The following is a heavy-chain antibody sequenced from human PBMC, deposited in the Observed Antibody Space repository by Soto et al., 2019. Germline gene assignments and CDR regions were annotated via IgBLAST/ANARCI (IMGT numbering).Heavy chain of an antibody. CDR2: ISGSGGST. D-gene: IGHD5-18*01. CDR1: GFTFSSYA. J-gene: IGHJ6*02. Sequence: EVQLLESGGGLVQPGGSLRLSCAASGFTFSSYAMSWVRQAPGKGLEWVSAISGSGGSTYYADSVKGRFTISRDNSKNTQYLQMTRLRAEDTAIYYCAKDGGSSYGYSPRYYYGMDVWGQGTTVTVSS. CDR3: AKDGGSSYGYSPRYYYGMDV. V-gene: IGHV3-23*01.